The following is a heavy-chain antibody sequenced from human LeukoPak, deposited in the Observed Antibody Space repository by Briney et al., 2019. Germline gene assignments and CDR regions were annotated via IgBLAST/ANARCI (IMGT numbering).Heavy chain of an antibody. CDR3: ARGYGETADSRRAFDI. CDR1: GFTFSTYW. D-gene: IGHD4-17*01. CDR2: IDSDGSST. J-gene: IGHJ3*02. Sequence: GGSLRLSCAASGFTFSTYWMRWVRQAPGKGLVWVSRIDSDGSSTSYADSVKGRFTISRDNAKNTLYLQMNSLRAEDTAVYYCARGYGETADSRRAFDIWGQGTMVTVSS. V-gene: IGHV3-74*01.